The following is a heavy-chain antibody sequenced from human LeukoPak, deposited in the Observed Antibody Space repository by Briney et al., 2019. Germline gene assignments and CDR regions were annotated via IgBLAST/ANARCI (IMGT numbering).Heavy chain of an antibody. CDR2: IFTSGST. V-gene: IGHV4-4*07. D-gene: IGHD4-17*01. J-gene: IGHJ4*02. Sequence: SETLSLTCTVSGGSISGYYWSWIRQPAGEGLEWIGRIFTSGSTNYNPSLKSRLTISLDKFRNQFSLKLSSVTAADTAVYYCARERATVTTEVDSWGQGILVTVSS. CDR1: GGSISGYY. CDR3: ARERATVTTEVDS.